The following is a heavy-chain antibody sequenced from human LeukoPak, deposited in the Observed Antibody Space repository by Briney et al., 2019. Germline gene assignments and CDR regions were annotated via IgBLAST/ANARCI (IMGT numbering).Heavy chain of an antibody. D-gene: IGHD5-12*01. J-gene: IGHJ6*02. Sequence: SETLSLTCTVSDDSISTRFYYWGWVRQPPGRGLEWIGSMYYSGNTYYSPSFSSRLTISIDTSKNQFFLSLNSVTAADTAVYYCARVGFNSGWHNQVHYFYGMDVWGQGTTVIVSS. CDR3: ARVGFNSGWHNQVHYFYGMDV. CDR1: DDSISTRFYY. CDR2: MYYSGNT. V-gene: IGHV4-39*07.